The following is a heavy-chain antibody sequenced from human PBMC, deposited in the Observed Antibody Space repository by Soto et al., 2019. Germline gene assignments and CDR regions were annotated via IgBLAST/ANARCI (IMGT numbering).Heavy chain of an antibody. CDR2: IWYDGSNK. Sequence: GGSLRLSCAASGFTFSGYGMHWVRQSPGKGLEWVAVIWYDGSNKYYAESVKGRFTISRDNSKNALYLQMNNLRAEDTAVYYCARDSHVGSGWQLTADYWGQGTLVTVSS. CDR1: GFTFSGYG. CDR3: ARDSHVGSGWQLTADY. V-gene: IGHV3-33*01. J-gene: IGHJ4*02. D-gene: IGHD6-19*01.